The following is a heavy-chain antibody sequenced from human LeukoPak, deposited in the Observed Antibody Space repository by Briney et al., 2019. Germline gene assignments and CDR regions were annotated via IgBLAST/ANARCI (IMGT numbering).Heavy chain of an antibody. CDR1: GYNFASYT. CDR2: INGDNGNT. CDR3: ARSSSGTYHY. V-gene: IGHV1-3*01. Sequence: ASVKVSCKTSGYNFASYTMHWLRQAPGQSPEWMGSINGDNGNTKYSEKFQGRVTFTRDTSASSAYMELSRLRSEDTAVYYCARSSSGTYHYWGQGTLVTVSS. D-gene: IGHD3-10*01. J-gene: IGHJ4*02.